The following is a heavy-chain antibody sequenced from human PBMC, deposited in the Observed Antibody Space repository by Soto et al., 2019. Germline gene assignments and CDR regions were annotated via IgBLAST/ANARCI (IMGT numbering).Heavy chain of an antibody. CDR2: IYSGGST. Sequence: PGGSLRLYCAASGVTDSRNYMSWVRQAPGKGLEWVSVIYSGGSTYYAGSVKGRFTISRDNSKNTLYLQMNSLRAEDTAVYYCAREGLIAAAGTIFDYWGQGALVTVSS. CDR3: AREGLIAAAGTIFDY. V-gene: IGHV3-53*01. CDR1: GVTDSRNY. D-gene: IGHD6-13*01. J-gene: IGHJ4*02.